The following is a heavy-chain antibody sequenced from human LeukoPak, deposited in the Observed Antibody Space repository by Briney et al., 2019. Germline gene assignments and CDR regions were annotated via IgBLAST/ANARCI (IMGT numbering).Heavy chain of an antibody. CDR1: GGSISSYY. Sequence: PSETLSLTCTVSGGSISSYYWSWIRQAPGKGLEWTGYIYYSGSTNYNPSLKSRVTISVDTSKNQFSLKLSSVTAADTAVYYCARDLSAPYYYYYMDVWGKGTTVTVSS. CDR3: ARDLSAPYYYYYMDV. V-gene: IGHV4-59*01. CDR2: IYYSGST. J-gene: IGHJ6*03.